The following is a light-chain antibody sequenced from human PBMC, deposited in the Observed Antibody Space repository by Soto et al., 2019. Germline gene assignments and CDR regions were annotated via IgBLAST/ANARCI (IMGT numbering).Light chain of an antibody. Sequence: EIVLTQSPGTLALSPGERATLSCRACQNIGSYYLAWYQQKPGQAPRLLIYAVSNRATGIPDRFSGSGSGTDFTLTISRLEPEDFAVYYCQQYRSSRTFGQGTKVEIK. CDR3: QQYRSSRT. J-gene: IGKJ1*01. CDR2: AVS. V-gene: IGKV3-20*01. CDR1: QNIGSYY.